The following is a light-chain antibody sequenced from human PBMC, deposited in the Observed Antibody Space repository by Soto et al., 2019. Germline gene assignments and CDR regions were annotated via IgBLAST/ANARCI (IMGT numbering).Light chain of an antibody. CDR3: QPWGLGMWV. CDR2: LNSDGSH. Sequence: QLVLTQSPSASASLGASVKLTCTLSSGHSSYAIAWHQQQPEKGPRYLMKLNSDGSHSKGDGIPDRFSGSSSGAERYLTIPSLQFEDEAAYYCQPWGLGMWVFGGGTKLT. V-gene: IGLV4-69*01. CDR1: SGHSSYA. J-gene: IGLJ2*01.